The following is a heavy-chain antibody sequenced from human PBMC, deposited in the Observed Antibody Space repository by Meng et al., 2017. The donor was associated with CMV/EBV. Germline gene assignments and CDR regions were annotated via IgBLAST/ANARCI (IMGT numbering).Heavy chain of an antibody. CDR3: ARGGYGDYGCLGVDY. CDR2: IYYSGST. D-gene: IGHD4-17*01. CDR1: GGSISSYY. V-gene: IGHV4-59*01. J-gene: IGHJ4*02. Sequence: GSLRLSCTVSGGSISSYYWSWIRQPPGKGLEWIGYIYYSGSTNYNPSLKSRVTISVDTSKNQFSLKLSTVTAADTAVYYCARGGYGDYGCLGVDYWGQGTLVTVSS.